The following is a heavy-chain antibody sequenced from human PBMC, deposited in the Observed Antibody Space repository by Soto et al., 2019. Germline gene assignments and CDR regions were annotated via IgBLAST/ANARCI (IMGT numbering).Heavy chain of an antibody. J-gene: IGHJ2*01. V-gene: IGHV5-51*03. D-gene: IGHD3-10*01. CDR2: IYPGDSDI. Sequence: EVQLVQSGAEVKKPGESLNISCKGSGYSFISNWIGWVRQMPGKGLEWMGIIYPGDSDIRYSPSFEGQVTISADKSISTAYLQWSSLKASDSAMYYCARSGGLFRNWYFDLWGRGTLVSVSS. CDR1: GYSFISNW. CDR3: ARSGGLFRNWYFDL.